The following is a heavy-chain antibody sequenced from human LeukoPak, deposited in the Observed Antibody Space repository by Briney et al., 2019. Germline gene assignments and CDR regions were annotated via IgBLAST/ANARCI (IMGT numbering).Heavy chain of an antibody. CDR1: GFTFDDYA. CDR2: ISWNSGSI. V-gene: IGHV3-9*01. J-gene: IGHJ3*02. D-gene: IGHD3-10*01. Sequence: PGGSLRLSCAASGFTFDDYAMHWVRQAPGKGLEWVSGISWNSGSIGYADSVKGRFTISRDNAKNSLYLQMNSLRAEDTALYYCAKDLRDRRPLWFGELYAFDIWGQGTMVTVSS. CDR3: AKDLRDRRPLWFGELYAFDI.